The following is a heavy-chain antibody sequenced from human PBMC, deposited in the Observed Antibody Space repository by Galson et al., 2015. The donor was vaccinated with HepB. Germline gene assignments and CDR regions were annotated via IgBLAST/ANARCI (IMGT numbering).Heavy chain of an antibody. V-gene: IGHV3-23*01. CDR1: GFTFSSYA. J-gene: IGHJ4*02. Sequence: SLRLSCAASGFTFSSYAMSWVRQAPGKGLEWVSAISGSGGSTYYADSVKGRFTISRDNSKNTLYLQMNSLRAEDTAVYYCAKDRGRHYYDSSGYYHQWGQGTLVTVSS. CDR2: ISGSGGST. D-gene: IGHD3-22*01. CDR3: AKDRGRHYYDSSGYYHQ.